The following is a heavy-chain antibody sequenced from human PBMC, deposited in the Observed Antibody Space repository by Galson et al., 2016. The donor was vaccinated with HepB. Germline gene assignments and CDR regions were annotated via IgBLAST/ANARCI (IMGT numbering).Heavy chain of an antibody. J-gene: IGHJ4*02. D-gene: IGHD6-13*01. CDR3: AREGWAAAGTVDN. Sequence: SVKVSCKASGYTFNDFGIHWVRQAPGQRPEWMGWTSAGNDDTKYSQKFQGRLIVSRDTFANSAYLDLSSLRSEDTAVYYCAREGWAAAGTVDNWGQGTRGTGSS. V-gene: IGHV1-3*01. CDR1: GYTFNDFG. CDR2: TSAGNDDT.